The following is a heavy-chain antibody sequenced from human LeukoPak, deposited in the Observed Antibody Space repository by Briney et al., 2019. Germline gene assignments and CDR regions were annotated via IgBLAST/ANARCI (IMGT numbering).Heavy chain of an antibody. Sequence: SETLSLTCTVSGASISSSYWTWIRQPPGKGLECIGYISYRGNTDYNPSLKSRVTISVDTSKNQFSLKLSSVTAADTAVYYCARHMDIVVVPAVLDPWGQGTLVTVSS. D-gene: IGHD2-2*03. CDR2: ISYRGNT. V-gene: IGHV4-59*01. CDR1: GASISSSY. J-gene: IGHJ5*02. CDR3: ARHMDIVVVPAVLDP.